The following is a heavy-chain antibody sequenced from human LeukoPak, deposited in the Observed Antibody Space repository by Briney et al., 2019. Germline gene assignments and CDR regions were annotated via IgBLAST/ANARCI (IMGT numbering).Heavy chain of an antibody. D-gene: IGHD7-27*01. J-gene: IGHJ4*02. CDR3: SRKLGNAVEN. Sequence: GGSLRLSCAASGFAFSGSDMHWVRQASGKGLEWVGRIRSRPNNYTTAYAALVKGRFTISRDDSNNMAYLQMNSLKSDDTAVYYCSRKLGNAVENWGQGVLVIVSS. CDR1: GFAFSGSD. CDR2: IRSRPNNYTT. V-gene: IGHV3-73*01.